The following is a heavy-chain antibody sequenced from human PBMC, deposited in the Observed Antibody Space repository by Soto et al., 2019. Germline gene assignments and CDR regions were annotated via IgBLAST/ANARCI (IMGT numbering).Heavy chain of an antibody. CDR3: ASMIGDPVLSFDS. J-gene: IGHJ5*01. V-gene: IGHV4-59*01. CDR2: IFYSGST. D-gene: IGHD3-10*02. CDR1: GGSISSYY. Sequence: QVQLQESGPGLVKPSETLSLTCTVSGGSISSYYWSWIRQPPGKGLEWIGFIFYSGSTSYNPSLKCRVXISIDTSEYQFSLKLNSVTAADTAVYYCASMIGDPVLSFDSWGQGTLVAVSS.